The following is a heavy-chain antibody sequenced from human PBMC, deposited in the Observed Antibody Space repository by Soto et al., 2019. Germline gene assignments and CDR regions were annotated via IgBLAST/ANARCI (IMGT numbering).Heavy chain of an antibody. Sequence: PSETLSLTCAVYGGSFSGYYWSWIRQPPGKGLEWIGEINHSGSTNYNPSLKSRVTISVDTSKNQFSLKLSSVTAADTAVYYCAGGGIAARPELDYWGQGTLVTVSS. V-gene: IGHV4-34*01. J-gene: IGHJ4*02. CDR2: INHSGST. CDR1: GGSFSGYY. D-gene: IGHD6-6*01. CDR3: AGGGIAARPELDY.